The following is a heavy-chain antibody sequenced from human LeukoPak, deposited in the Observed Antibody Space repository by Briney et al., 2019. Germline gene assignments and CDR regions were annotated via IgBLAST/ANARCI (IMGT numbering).Heavy chain of an antibody. CDR3: AKGSYYFDY. V-gene: IGHV3-23*01. D-gene: IGHD6-6*01. CDR2: ISGNGGTT. Sequence: GGSLRLSCAASGFTFSSYAMSWVRQAPGKGLEWVSNISGNGGTTYYADSVKGRFTMSRDNSKNTLNLQMNSLRAEDTAVYYRAKGSYYFDYWGQGTLVTVSS. J-gene: IGHJ4*02. CDR1: GFTFSSYA.